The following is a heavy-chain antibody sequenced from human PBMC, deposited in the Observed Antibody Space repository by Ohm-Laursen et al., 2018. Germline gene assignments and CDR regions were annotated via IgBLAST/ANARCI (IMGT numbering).Heavy chain of an antibody. V-gene: IGHV3-33*01. CDR1: GFTFSSYG. Sequence: SLRLSCTASGFTFSSYGMHWVRQAPGKGLEWVAVIWYDGSKYYADSVKGRFTISRDNSKNTLYPQMNSLRAEDTAVYYCARASSSIAVAGLDYWGQGTLVTVSS. J-gene: IGHJ4*02. CDR3: ARASSSIAVAGLDY. D-gene: IGHD6-19*01. CDR2: IWYDGSK.